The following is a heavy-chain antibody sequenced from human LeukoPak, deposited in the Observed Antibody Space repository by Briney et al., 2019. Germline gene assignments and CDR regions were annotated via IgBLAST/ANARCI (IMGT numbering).Heavy chain of an antibody. Sequence: GASVKVSCKASGYTFTSYYMHWVRQAPGQGLEWMGIINPSGGSTSYAQKFQGRVTMTRDMSTSTVYMELSSLRSEDTAVYYCAREKVSEGYYYYYYMDVWGKGTTVTVSS. J-gene: IGHJ6*03. CDR2: INPSGGST. V-gene: IGHV1-46*01. CDR1: GYTFTSYY. D-gene: IGHD2-8*01. CDR3: AREKVSEGYYYYYYMDV.